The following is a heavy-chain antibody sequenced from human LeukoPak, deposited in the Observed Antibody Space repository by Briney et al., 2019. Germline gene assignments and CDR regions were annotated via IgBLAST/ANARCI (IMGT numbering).Heavy chain of an antibody. J-gene: IGHJ3*02. CDR3: ARQGIAVAGLDAFDI. D-gene: IGHD6-19*01. CDR1: GGSISSYY. V-gene: IGHV4-59*08. Sequence: SETLSLTCTVSGGSISSYYWSWIRQPPGKGLEWIGYIYYSGSTNYNPSLKSRVTISVDTSKNQFSLKQSSVTAADTAVYYCARQGIAVAGLDAFDIWGQGTMVTVSS. CDR2: IYYSGST.